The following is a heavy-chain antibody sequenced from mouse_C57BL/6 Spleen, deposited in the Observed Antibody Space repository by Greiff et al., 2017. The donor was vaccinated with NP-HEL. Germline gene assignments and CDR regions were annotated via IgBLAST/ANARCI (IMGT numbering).Heavy chain of an antibody. CDR2: INPNNGGT. D-gene: IGHD2-3*01. J-gene: IGHJ1*03. CDR3: ARRWFLHWTFDV. CDR1: GYTFTDYY. Sequence: VQLKQSGPELVKPGASVKMSCKASGYTFTDYYMHWVKQSHGKSLEWIGYINPNNGGTSYNQKFKGKATLTVNKSSSTAYMELRSLTSEDSAVYYCARRWFLHWTFDVWGTGAPVTVSS. V-gene: IGHV1-22*01.